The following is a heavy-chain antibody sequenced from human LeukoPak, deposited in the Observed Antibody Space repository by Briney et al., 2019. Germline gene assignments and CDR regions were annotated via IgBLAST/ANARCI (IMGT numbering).Heavy chain of an antibody. CDR3: ARDNYDSSGYNFDY. CDR1: GFTFSSYS. J-gene: IGHJ4*02. Sequence: GGSLRLSCAASGFTFSSYSMNWVRQAPGKGLEWVSSISSSSSYIYYADSVKGRFTISRGNAKNSLYLQMNSLRAEDTAVYYCARDNYDSSGYNFDYWGQGTLVTVSS. V-gene: IGHV3-21*01. D-gene: IGHD3-22*01. CDR2: ISSSSSYI.